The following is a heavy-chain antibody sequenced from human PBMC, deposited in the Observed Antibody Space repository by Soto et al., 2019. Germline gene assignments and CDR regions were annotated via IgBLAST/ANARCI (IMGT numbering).Heavy chain of an antibody. CDR3: ARERYYGSGSYYNVYYYYYGMDV. CDR1: GFTFSSYW. V-gene: IGHV3-7*03. D-gene: IGHD3-10*01. CDR2: IKQDGSEK. Sequence: QPGGSLRLSCAASGFTFSSYWMSWVRQAPGKGLEWVANIKQDGSEKYYVDSVKGRFTISRDNAKNSLYLQMSSLRAEDTAVYYCARERYYGSGSYYNVYYYYYGMDVWGQGTTVTVSS. J-gene: IGHJ6*02.